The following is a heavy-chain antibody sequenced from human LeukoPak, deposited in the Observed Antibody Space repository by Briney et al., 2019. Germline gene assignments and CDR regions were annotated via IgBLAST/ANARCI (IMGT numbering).Heavy chain of an antibody. J-gene: IGHJ4*02. CDR1: GFTVSSNY. V-gene: IGHV3-66*01. D-gene: IGHD6-6*01. CDR2: IYSGGAT. Sequence: PGGSLRLSCAVPGFTVSSNYMRWVRQAPGKGLEWVSLIYSGGATFYADAVKGRFTISRDGSKNTLYLQMNSLRAEDTAVYYCARDPPAVAANTYGWGQGTLVTVSS. CDR3: ARDPPAVAANTYG.